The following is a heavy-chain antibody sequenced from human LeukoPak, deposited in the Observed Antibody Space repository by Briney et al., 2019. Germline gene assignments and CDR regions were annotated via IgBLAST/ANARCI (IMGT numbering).Heavy chain of an antibody. Sequence: SETLSLTCSVSVVSISSYYWSWIRQPPGKGLEWIALIHDSGSTNYNPSLKSRVTLSLDTSKNRFSLKLSSVTAADTAVYYCAIGSYPCQYWGQGTLVTVSS. CDR3: AIGSYPCQY. CDR2: IHDSGST. V-gene: IGHV4-59*08. J-gene: IGHJ4*02. D-gene: IGHD6-6*01. CDR1: VVSISSYY.